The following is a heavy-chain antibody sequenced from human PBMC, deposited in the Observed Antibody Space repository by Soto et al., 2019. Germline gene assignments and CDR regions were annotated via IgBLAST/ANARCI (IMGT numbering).Heavy chain of an antibody. D-gene: IGHD2-21*01. J-gene: IGHJ4*02. CDR1: GFTFSSYS. Sequence: EVQLVESGGGLVQPGGSLRLSCAASGFTFSSYSMNWVRQAPGKGLEWVSYISSSSSTIYYADSVKGRFTISRDNAKNSLYLQMNSRRAEDTAVYYCARSAICGGDCYVDYWGQGTLVTVSS. V-gene: IGHV3-48*01. CDR2: ISSSSSTI. CDR3: ARSAICGGDCYVDY.